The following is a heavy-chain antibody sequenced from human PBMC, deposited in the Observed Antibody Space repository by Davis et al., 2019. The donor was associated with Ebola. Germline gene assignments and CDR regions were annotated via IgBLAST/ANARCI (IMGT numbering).Heavy chain of an antibody. V-gene: IGHV1-3*01. J-gene: IGHJ4*02. CDR1: GYTFTSYA. Sequence: GESLKISCAASGYTFTSYAMHWVRQAPGQRLEWMGWINAGNGNTKYSQKFQGRVTITRDTSASTAYMELSSLRSEDTAVYYCARVPYDFWSGYPDYWGQGTLVTVSS. CDR2: INAGNGNT. D-gene: IGHD3-3*01. CDR3: ARVPYDFWSGYPDY.